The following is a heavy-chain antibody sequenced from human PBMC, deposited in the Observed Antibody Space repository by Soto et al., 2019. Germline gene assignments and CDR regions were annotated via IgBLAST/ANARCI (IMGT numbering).Heavy chain of an antibody. J-gene: IGHJ6*02. CDR1: GFTFSSYS. D-gene: IGHD6-13*01. CDR3: ARATTIGSSWYYYYGMDV. CDR2: ISSSSSYI. Sequence: GGPLRLSFAASGFTFSSYSMNWVRQAPGKGLEWVSSISSSSSYIYYADSVKGRFTISRDNAKNSLYLQMNSLRAEDTAVYYCARATTIGSSWYYYYGMDVWGQGTTVTVSS. V-gene: IGHV3-21*01.